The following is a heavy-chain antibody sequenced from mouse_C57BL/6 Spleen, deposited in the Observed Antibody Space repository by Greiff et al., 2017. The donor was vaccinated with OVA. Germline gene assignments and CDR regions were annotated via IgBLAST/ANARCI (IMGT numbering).Heavy chain of an antibody. D-gene: IGHD1-1*01. CDR1: GYSITSGYY. CDR2: ISYDGSN. V-gene: IGHV3-6*01. CDR3: ARRGKTTTTGFDY. Sequence: EVQLQESGPGLVKPSQSLSLTCSVTGYSITSGYYWNWIRQFPGNKLEWMGYISYDGSNNYNPSLKNRISITRDTSKNQFFLKLNSVTTEDTATYYCARRGKTTTTGFDYWGQGTTLTVSS. J-gene: IGHJ2*01.